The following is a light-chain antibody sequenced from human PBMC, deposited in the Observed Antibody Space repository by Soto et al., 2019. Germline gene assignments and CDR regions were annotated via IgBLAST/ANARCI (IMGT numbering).Light chain of an antibody. V-gene: IGKV3-11*01. CDR1: QSVSGY. Sequence: PGERASLSCRASQSVSGYIAWYQQKPGQSPRLLIYDASNRATGIPARFSGSGSGTDFTLTISSLEPEDFAVYYCQRRSRWPVLTFGGGTRVEI. CDR3: QRRSRWPVLT. J-gene: IGKJ4*01. CDR2: DAS.